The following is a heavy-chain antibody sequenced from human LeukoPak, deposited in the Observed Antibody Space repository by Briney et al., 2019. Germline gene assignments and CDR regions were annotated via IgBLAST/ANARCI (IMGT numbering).Heavy chain of an antibody. D-gene: IGHD6-6*01. CDR1: GFTFSTYW. J-gene: IGHJ4*02. CDR2: IKPDGSQI. V-gene: IGHV3-7*01. Sequence: PGGSLRLSCAASGFTFSTYWMTWVRQAPGKGLEWVANIKPDGSQIYYVDSVKGRFTISRDNAKNSLYLQMNSLRAEDTAVYYCAREGTSIAALYHPGPFDYWGQGTLVTVSS. CDR3: AREGTSIAALYHPGPFDY.